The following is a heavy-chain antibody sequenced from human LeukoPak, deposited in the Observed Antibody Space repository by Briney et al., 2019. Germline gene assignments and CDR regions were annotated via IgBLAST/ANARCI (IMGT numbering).Heavy chain of an antibody. J-gene: IGHJ4*02. CDR3: ARDRGTWNDDGFDY. CDR2: IIPIFGTA. CDR1: GYTFTSYD. D-gene: IGHD1-1*01. Sequence: ASVKVSCKASGYTFTSYDINWVRQATGQGLEWMGGIIPIFGTANYAQKFQGRVTITADESTSTAYMELSSLRSEDTAVYYCARDRGTWNDDGFDYWGQGTLVTVSS. V-gene: IGHV1-69*13.